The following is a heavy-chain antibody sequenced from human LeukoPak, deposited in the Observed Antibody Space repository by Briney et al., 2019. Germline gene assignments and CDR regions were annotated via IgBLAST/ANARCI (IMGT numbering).Heavy chain of an antibody. D-gene: IGHD3-9*01. Sequence: SETLSLTCTVSGGSINSGSYYWGWIRQPPGKGLEWIGSIFRTGSTYYNPSLKSRVTLSVDTSKSQLSLRLTSVTAADAAVYYCVRDPAILTGLGDAFDLWGQGTMVTVSS. V-gene: IGHV4-39*07. CDR2: IFRTGST. CDR1: GGSINSGSYY. CDR3: VRDPAILTGLGDAFDL. J-gene: IGHJ3*01.